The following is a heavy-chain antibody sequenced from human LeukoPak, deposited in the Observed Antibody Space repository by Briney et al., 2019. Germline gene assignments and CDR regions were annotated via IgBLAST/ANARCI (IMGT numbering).Heavy chain of an antibody. CDR3: ARDLRSSSSSGINYYGMDV. V-gene: IGHV4-31*03. J-gene: IGHJ6*02. CDR1: GVSISRSGYY. Sequence: SETLSLTCTVSGVSISRSGYYRSWIRQHPGKGLEWIGYIYYSGSTYYNPSLKSRVTISVDTSKNQFSLKLSSVTAADTAVYYCARDLRSSSSSGINYYGMDVWGQGTTVTVSS. D-gene: IGHD6-6*01. CDR2: IYYSGST.